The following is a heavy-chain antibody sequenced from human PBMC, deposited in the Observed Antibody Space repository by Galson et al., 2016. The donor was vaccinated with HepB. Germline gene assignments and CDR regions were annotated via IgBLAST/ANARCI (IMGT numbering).Heavy chain of an antibody. V-gene: IGHV3-21*01. J-gene: IGHJ4*02. CDR2: ISSKSHYL. CDR3: ATALGGYYDSSGYHRY. Sequence: SLRLSCAASGFIFSDYSMNWVRQAPGKGLEWVSSISSKSHYLYYGDSVKGRFTISRDNAKNSLFLQMNGLTAEDTAVYYCATALGGYYDSSGYHRYWSQGTLVTVSS. CDR1: GFIFSDYS. D-gene: IGHD3-22*01.